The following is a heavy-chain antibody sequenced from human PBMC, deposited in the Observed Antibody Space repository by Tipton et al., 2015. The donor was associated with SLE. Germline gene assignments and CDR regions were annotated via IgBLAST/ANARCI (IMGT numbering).Heavy chain of an antibody. CDR1: GGSISSGSYY. J-gene: IGHJ4*02. CDR3: ARARYSSSGSLFDY. CDR2: IYTSGST. Sequence: TLSLTCTVSGGSISSGSYYWSWIRQPAGKGLEWIGYIYTSGSTNYNPSLKSRVTISVDTSKNQFSLKLSSVTAADTAVYYCARARYSSSGSLFDYWGQGTLVTVSS. V-gene: IGHV4-61*09. D-gene: IGHD6-13*01.